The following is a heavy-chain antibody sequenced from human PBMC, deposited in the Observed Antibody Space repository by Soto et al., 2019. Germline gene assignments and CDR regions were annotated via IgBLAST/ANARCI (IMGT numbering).Heavy chain of an antibody. J-gene: IGHJ6*02. CDR2: MSDSGST. CDR3: ARDRYGERMVRGVISGYYYGLDV. CDR1: GVSMRGSD. Sequence: SERLSLACLVSGVSMRGSDLSWLRQPPGNGLEGIGYMSDSGSTNYNPSLKSRVTISVDMSKKQFSVKLRSVTAADTALYYCARDRYGERMVRGVISGYYYGLDVWGQGITVTV. V-gene: IGHV4-59*01. D-gene: IGHD3-10*01.